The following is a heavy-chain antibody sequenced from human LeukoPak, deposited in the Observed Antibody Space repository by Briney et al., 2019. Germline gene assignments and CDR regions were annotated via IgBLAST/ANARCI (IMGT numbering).Heavy chain of an antibody. CDR3: ARGGGYAWDY. J-gene: IGHJ4*02. D-gene: IGHD5-12*01. CDR2: IYSGGST. V-gene: IGHV3-53*01. Sequence: PGGSLRLSCAASGFTVSSNYMSWVRQAPGKGLEWVSVIYSGGSTSYADSVKGRFTISRDNAKNSLYLQMNSLRADDTAVYYCARGGGYAWDYWGQGTLVTVSS. CDR1: GFTVSSNY.